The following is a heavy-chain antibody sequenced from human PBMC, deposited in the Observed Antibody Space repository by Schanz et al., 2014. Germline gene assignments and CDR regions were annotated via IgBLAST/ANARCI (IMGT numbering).Heavy chain of an antibody. CDR1: EFSFSSFG. D-gene: IGHD3-10*01. Sequence: EVQLVESGGGLVQPRGSLRLSCAASEFSFSSFGMNWVRQAPGKGLEWVSAISGSGASTYYADSVKGRFTISRDNSKNTLYLQMNSLRAEDTAVYYCAKDQGSYGSGSYSYFDYWGQGTQVTVSS. J-gene: IGHJ4*02. CDR2: ISGSGAST. CDR3: AKDQGSYGSGSYSYFDY. V-gene: IGHV3-23*04.